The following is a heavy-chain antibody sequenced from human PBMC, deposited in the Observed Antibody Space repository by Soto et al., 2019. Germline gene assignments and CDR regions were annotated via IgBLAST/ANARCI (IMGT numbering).Heavy chain of an antibody. CDR1: EFTFSNYA. CDR3: ARGGNYSGSGGRVDY. Sequence: QVRLVESGGGVVQPGRSLRLSCAASEFTFSNYAMHWVRQAPGKGLEWVAVISYDGSNKYYADSVKGRFTISRDNSKNTLYLQMNNLRAEDTAVYYCARGGNYSGSGGRVDYWGQGALVTVSS. D-gene: IGHD3-10*01. V-gene: IGHV3-30-3*01. J-gene: IGHJ4*02. CDR2: ISYDGSNK.